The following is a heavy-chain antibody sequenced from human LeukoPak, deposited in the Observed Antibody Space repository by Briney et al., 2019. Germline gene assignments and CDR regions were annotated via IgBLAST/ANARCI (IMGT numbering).Heavy chain of an antibody. CDR2: IYHVGGT. CDR1: GHSIINSYY. CDR3: ARANILYYDILTGYSYDAFDI. J-gene: IGHJ3*02. D-gene: IGHD3-9*01. Sequence: SETLSLTCTVSGHSIINSYYWGWIRQPPGKGLEWIGSIYHVGGTYYNPSLKSRVTISVDTSKNQFSLKLSSVTAADTAVYYCARANILYYDILTGYSYDAFDIWGQGTMVTVSS. V-gene: IGHV4-38-2*02.